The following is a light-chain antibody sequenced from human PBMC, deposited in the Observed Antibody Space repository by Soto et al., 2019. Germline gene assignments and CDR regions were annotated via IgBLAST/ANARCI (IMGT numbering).Light chain of an antibody. V-gene: IGKV1-27*01. Sequence: DIQMTQYTSSLSASVGERVTITCRASQCISNYLAWYQQKPGKVPKLLIYAASTLQSGVPSRFSGSGSGTDFTLTISSLQPEDVATYYCQKYNSAPLTFGGGTKVDVK. CDR2: AAS. J-gene: IGKJ4*01. CDR1: QCISNY. CDR3: QKYNSAPLT.